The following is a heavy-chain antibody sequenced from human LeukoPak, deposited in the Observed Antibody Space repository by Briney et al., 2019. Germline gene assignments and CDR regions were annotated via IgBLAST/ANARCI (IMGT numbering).Heavy chain of an antibody. CDR2: ISSSGSTM. V-gene: IGHV3-48*02. CDR1: GCTFSDYS. D-gene: IGHD2-21*01. Sequence: PGGSLRLSCAASGCTFSDYSMNWVRQAPGKGLEWVSQISSSGSTMYYADSVKGRFTISRDNAKNSLYLQMNSLRDEDTAVYYCASGYSRGGDYWGQGTLVTVSS. J-gene: IGHJ4*02. CDR3: ASGYSRGGDY.